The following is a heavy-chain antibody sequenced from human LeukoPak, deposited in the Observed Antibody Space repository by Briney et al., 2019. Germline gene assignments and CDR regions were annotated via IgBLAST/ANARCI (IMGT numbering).Heavy chain of an antibody. CDR3: AKTYFDNSAYYSDY. V-gene: IGHV4-39*01. Sequence: SETLSLTCSVSGGSMSSSSYNWAWIRQSPGKGLEWIGKISNTGITYYNPSLKSRVTISVDTSRHQFSLELSSVTAADSAIYYCAKTYFDNSAYYSDYWGQGTLVSVSS. J-gene: IGHJ4*02. CDR2: ISNTGIT. D-gene: IGHD3-22*01. CDR1: GGSMSSSSYN.